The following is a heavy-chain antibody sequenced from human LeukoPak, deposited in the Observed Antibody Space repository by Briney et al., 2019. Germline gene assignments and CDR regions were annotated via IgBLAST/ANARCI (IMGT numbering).Heavy chain of an antibody. CDR3: VREARESGGFDY. V-gene: IGHV3-7*01. D-gene: IGHD2-15*01. J-gene: IGHJ4*02. Sequence: GGSLRLSCARSGFTLSSYWMSWVRQAPGEGLEWVANIKQDGSEKYYVDSVKGRFTISRDNAKNSLYLQMNSLRAEDTAVYYCVREARESGGFDYWGQGTLVTVSS. CDR1: GFTLSSYW. CDR2: IKQDGSEK.